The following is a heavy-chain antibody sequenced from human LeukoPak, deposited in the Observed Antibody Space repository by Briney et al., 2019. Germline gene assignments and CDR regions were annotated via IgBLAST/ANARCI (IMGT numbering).Heavy chain of an antibody. D-gene: IGHD5-24*01. J-gene: IGHJ6*03. CDR1: GYTFTGYY. Sequence: ASVKVSCKASGYTFTGYYMHWVRQAPGQGLEWMGWINPNSGGTNYAQKFQGRVTMTRDTSISTAYMELSRLRSDDTAVYYCASRRDGYSPVDYYMDVWGKGTTVTVSS. V-gene: IGHV1-2*02. CDR3: ASRRDGYSPVDYYMDV. CDR2: INPNSGGT.